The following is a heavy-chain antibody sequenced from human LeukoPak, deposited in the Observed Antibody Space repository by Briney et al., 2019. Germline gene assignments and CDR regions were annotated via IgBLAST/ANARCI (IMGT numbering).Heavy chain of an antibody. CDR2: INAGNGNT. CDR3: AGNLEHYYDSSGYSALRL. V-gene: IGHV1-3*01. D-gene: IGHD3-22*01. J-gene: IGHJ4*02. CDR1: GYTFTSYA. Sequence: ASVKVSCKASGYTFTSYAMHWVRQAPGQRLEWMGWINAGNGNTKYSQKFQGRVTITRDTSASTAYMELSSLRSEDTAVYYCAGNLEHYYDSSGYSALRLWGQGTLVTVSS.